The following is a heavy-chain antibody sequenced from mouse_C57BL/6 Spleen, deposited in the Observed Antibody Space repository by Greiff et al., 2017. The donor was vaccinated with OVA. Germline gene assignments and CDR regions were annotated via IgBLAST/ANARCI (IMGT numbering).Heavy chain of an antibody. Sequence: VQLQQPGAELVKPGASVKVSCKASGYTFTSYWMHWVKQRPGQGLEWIGRIHPSDSTTNYNQKFKGKATLTVDKSSSTAYMQLSSLTSEDSAVYYCAPAYDVGWFAYWGQGTLVTVSA. D-gene: IGHD2-12*01. CDR1: GYTFTSYW. CDR2: IHPSDSTT. J-gene: IGHJ3*01. CDR3: APAYDVGWFAY. V-gene: IGHV1-74*01.